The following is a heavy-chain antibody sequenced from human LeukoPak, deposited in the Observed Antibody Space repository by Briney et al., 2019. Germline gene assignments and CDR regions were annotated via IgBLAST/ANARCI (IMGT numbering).Heavy chain of an antibody. Sequence: SETLSLTCTVSGGSISSSSYYWGWIRQPPGKGLEWIGSIYYSGSTYYNPSLKSRVTICVDASKNQFSLKLSSVTAADTAVYYCARREQQLLGRTGNWFDPWGQGTLVTVSS. D-gene: IGHD6-13*01. CDR1: GGSISSSSYY. V-gene: IGHV4-39*01. J-gene: IGHJ5*02. CDR2: IYYSGST. CDR3: ARREQQLLGRTGNWFDP.